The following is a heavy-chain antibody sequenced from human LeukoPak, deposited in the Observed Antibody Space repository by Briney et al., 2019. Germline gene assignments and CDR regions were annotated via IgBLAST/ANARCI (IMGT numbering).Heavy chain of an antibody. J-gene: IGHJ4*02. Sequence: SETLSLTCTVSGGSISSSSYYWGWIRQPPGKGLEWIGSIYYSGSTYYNPSLKSRVTISVDTSKNQFSLKLSSVTAADTAVYYCARQSSGSYYRTLDYWGQGTLVTVSS. CDR3: ARQSSGSYYRTLDY. V-gene: IGHV4-39*01. CDR2: IYYSGST. D-gene: IGHD3-10*01. CDR1: GGSISSSSYY.